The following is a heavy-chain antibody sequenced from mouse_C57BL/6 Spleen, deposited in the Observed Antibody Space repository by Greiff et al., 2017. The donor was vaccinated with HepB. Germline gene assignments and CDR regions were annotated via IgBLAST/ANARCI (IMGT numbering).Heavy chain of an antibody. J-gene: IGHJ3*01. V-gene: IGHV1-80*01. CDR2: IYPGDGDT. CDR1: GYAFSSYW. Sequence: VQLQQSGAELVKPGASVKISCKASGYAFSSYWMNWVKQRPGKGLEWIGQIYPGDGDTNYNGKFKGKATLTADKSSSTAYMQLSSLTSEDSAVYFCARSGSSDETWFAYWGQGTLVTVSA. CDR3: ARSGSSDETWFAY. D-gene: IGHD1-1*01.